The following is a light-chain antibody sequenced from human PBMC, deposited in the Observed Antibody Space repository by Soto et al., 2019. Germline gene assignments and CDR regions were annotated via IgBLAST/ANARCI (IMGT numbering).Light chain of an antibody. V-gene: IGLV1-40*01. Sequence: GVRAVIFKNKSSSNIGADYDVHWYQQLPGAAPKLLIYGNSNRPSGVPDRFSGSKSGTSASLAIIGLKAEDEADYYCQSSERGLSGYVFGTGTKVTVL. J-gene: IGLJ1*01. CDR1: SSNIGADYD. CDR3: QSSERGLSGYV. CDR2: GNS.